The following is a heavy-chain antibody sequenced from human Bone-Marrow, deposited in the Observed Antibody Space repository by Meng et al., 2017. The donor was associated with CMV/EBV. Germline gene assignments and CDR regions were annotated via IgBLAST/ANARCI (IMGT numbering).Heavy chain of an antibody. Sequence: SVKVSCKASGYTFTYRYLHWVRQAPGQALEWMGWITPFNGNTNYAQKFQDRVTITRDRSMSTAYMELSSLRSEDTAMYYCVSGVGAMRFDYWGQGTLVTVSS. J-gene: IGHJ4*02. V-gene: IGHV1-45*02. D-gene: IGHD1-26*01. CDR3: VSGVGAMRFDY. CDR1: GYTFTYRY. CDR2: ITPFNGNT.